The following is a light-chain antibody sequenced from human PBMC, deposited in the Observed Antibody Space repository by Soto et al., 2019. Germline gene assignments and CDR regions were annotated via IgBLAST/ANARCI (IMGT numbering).Light chain of an antibody. CDR2: LNSDGSH. CDR3: QTWGTGSSWV. CDR1: SGHCSYA. J-gene: IGLJ3*02. Sequence: QSVLTQSPSASASLGASVMLTCTLSSGHCSYAIAWHQQQPEKGPRYLMKLNSDGSHSKGDGIPDRFSGSSSGAERYLTISSLQSEDEADYYCQTWGTGSSWVFGGGTKLTVL. V-gene: IGLV4-69*01.